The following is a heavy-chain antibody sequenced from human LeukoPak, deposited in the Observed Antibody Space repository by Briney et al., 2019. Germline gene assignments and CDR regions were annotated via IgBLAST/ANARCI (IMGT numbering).Heavy chain of an antibody. D-gene: IGHD3-9*01. Sequence: GESLKISCKGSGYSFTSYWIGWARQMPGKGLEWMGIIYPGDSDTRYSPSFQGQATISADKSISTAYLQWSSLRASDTAMYYCARLSAETYYDILTGSRPYYYYYMDVWGKGTTVTVSS. CDR2: IYPGDSDT. V-gene: IGHV5-51*01. CDR3: ARLSAETYYDILTGSRPYYYYYMDV. CDR1: GYSFTSYW. J-gene: IGHJ6*03.